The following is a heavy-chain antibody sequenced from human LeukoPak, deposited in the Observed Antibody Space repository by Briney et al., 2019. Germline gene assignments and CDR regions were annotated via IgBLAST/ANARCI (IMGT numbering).Heavy chain of an antibody. V-gene: IGHV3-23*01. Sequence: PGGSLRLSCAASGFTFRTYAMSWVRQAPGKGLEWVSGISGSGGKIYYADSVKGRLTISRDNSKNTLYLQMNSLRAEDTAVYYCAKDRGYDYDSSGYYINWFDSWGQGTLVTVSS. CDR3: AKDRGYDYDSSGYYINWFDS. D-gene: IGHD3-22*01. CDR2: ISGSGGKI. J-gene: IGHJ5*01. CDR1: GFTFRTYA.